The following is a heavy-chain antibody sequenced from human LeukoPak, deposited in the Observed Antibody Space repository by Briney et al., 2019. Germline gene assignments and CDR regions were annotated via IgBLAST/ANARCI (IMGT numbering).Heavy chain of an antibody. J-gene: IGHJ3*02. Sequence: SETLSLTCTVSGGSISSYYWSWIRQPPGKGLEWIGYIYYSGSTNYNPSLKSRVTISVDTSKNQFSLKLSSVTAADTAVYYCARASSGWYGVGAFDIWGQGTMVTVSS. CDR2: IYYSGST. CDR1: GGSISSYY. V-gene: IGHV4-59*01. D-gene: IGHD6-19*01. CDR3: ARASSGWYGVGAFDI.